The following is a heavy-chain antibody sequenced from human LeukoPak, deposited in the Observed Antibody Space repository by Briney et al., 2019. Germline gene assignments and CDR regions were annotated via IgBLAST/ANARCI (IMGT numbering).Heavy chain of an antibody. J-gene: IGHJ6*03. CDR1: GFTFSSYG. D-gene: IGHD3-9*01. Sequence: PGGPLRLSCAPSGFTFSSYGASWIRQPPGKSPEWIGEMNHSGKTNYNPFLKSRVPISVDTSKNLFFFTLRYVTDSETAMYYCARSARYRNLTGYYETYYYYMDVWGKGTMVTVSS. V-gene: IGHV4-34*01. CDR2: MNHSGKT. CDR3: ARSARYRNLTGYYETYYYYMDV.